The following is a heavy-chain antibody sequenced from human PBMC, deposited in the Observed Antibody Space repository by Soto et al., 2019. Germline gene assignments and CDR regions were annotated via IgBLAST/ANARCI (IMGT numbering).Heavy chain of an antibody. J-gene: IGHJ6*03. V-gene: IGHV5-51*03. CDR1: GYSFTSYW. Sequence: EVQLVQSGAEVKKPGESLKISCKGSGYSFTSYWIGWVRQMPGKGLEWMGIIYPGDSDTRYSPSFQGQVTISADKSISTAYLQWSSLKASDTAMYYCARGHSTDCTNGVCYRRWDMDVWGKGTTVTVSS. CDR3: ARGHSTDCTNGVCYRRWDMDV. D-gene: IGHD2-8*01. CDR2: IYPGDSDT.